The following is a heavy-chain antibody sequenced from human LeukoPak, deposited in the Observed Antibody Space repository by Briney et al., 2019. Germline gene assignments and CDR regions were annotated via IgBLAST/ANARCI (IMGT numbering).Heavy chain of an antibody. CDR2: INPNSGGT. CDR3: ARARGYDGFSGWFDP. CDR1: GYTISAYY. D-gene: IGHD3-3*01. J-gene: IGHJ5*02. V-gene: IGHV1-2*02. Sequence: GASVEVSCKASGYTISAYYMHWVRQAPGQGLEWMGWINPNSGGTNYTQNFQGRVTMTRDTSISTAYMELSSLRSDDTAVYYCARARGYDGFSGWFDPWGQGTLVTVSS.